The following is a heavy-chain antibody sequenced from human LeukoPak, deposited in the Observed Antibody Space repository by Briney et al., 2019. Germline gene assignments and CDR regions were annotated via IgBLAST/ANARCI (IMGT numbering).Heavy chain of an antibody. D-gene: IGHD3-22*01. V-gene: IGHV3-30-3*01. Sequence: GRSLRLSCAASGFTFSSYAMPWVRQAPGKGLEWVAVISYDGSNKYYADSVKGRFTISRDNSKNTLYLQMNSLRAEDTAVYYCARDGTYDSSGYYYGDYWGQGTLVTVSS. J-gene: IGHJ4*02. CDR3: ARDGTYDSSGYYYGDY. CDR2: ISYDGSNK. CDR1: GFTFSSYA.